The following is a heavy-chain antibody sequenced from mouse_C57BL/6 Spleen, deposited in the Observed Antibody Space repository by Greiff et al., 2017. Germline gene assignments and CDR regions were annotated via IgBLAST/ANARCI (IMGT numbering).Heavy chain of an antibody. CDR2: ISNKANGYPT. CDR1: GFTFTDYY. CDR3: ARSRHYYGHVDY. D-gene: IGHD1-1*01. J-gene: IGHJ2*01. V-gene: IGHV7-3*01. Sequence: EVQLVESGGGLVQPGGSLSLSCAASGFTFTDYYMSWVRQPPGKALEWLGFISNKANGYPTEYSASVKGRFTISRDNSHSILYLQMNALRAEDSATYYCARSRHYYGHVDYWGQGTTLTVSS.